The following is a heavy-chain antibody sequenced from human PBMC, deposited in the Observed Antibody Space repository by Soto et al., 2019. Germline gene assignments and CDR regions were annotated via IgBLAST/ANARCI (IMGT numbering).Heavy chain of an antibody. D-gene: IGHD5-12*01. J-gene: IGHJ3*02. CDR3: PRVAGYTDYFHAAFDI. CDR2: ISNTGGST. V-gene: IGHV3-64*07. CDR1: GFTFSSFA. Sequence: EVQLVESGGGLVRPGGSLRLSCAASGFTFSSFAMHWVRQAPGKGLEYVSGISNTGGSTYYADSVKGRFTISRDNSKNTLYLQMGSLRTEDMAVYYCPRVAGYTDYFHAAFDIWGQGTMVTVSS.